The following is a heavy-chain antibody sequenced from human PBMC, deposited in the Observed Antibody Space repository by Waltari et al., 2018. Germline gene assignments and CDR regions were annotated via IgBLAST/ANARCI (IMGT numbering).Heavy chain of an antibody. V-gene: IGHV1-58*01. CDR1: GFTFSASA. D-gene: IGHD1-26*01. Sequence: QMQLVQSGPEVKTPGTSVRVSCKTSGFTFSASAVQWVRQARGQRLEGVGGLVLAYGYTSYAQHFRERATFTSDMSTSTAYMELGSLRSEDTAVYYCAAEVPKGSSWHYWGQGTLVTVSS. J-gene: IGHJ4*02. CDR2: LVLAYGYT. CDR3: AAEVPKGSSWHY.